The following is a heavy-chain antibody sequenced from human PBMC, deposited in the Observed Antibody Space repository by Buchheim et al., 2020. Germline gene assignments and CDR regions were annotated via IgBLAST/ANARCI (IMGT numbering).Heavy chain of an antibody. CDR3: ARTIVVVPAGEYYFDY. J-gene: IGHJ4*02. D-gene: IGHD2-2*01. Sequence: QVQLVESGGGLVKPGGSLRLSCAASGFTFSDYYISWIRQAPGKGLEWVSYISSSSSYTNYADSVKGRFTFSRDNAKNSLYLQMNSLRAEDTAVYYCARTIVVVPAGEYYFDYWGQGTL. CDR2: ISSSSSYT. V-gene: IGHV3-11*06. CDR1: GFTFSDYY.